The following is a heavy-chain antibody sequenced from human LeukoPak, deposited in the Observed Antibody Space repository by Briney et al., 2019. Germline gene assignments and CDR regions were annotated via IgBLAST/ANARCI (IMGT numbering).Heavy chain of an antibody. Sequence: ASVKVSCKASGYTFTSYYMHWVRQAPGQGLEWMGIINPSGGSTSYAQKFQGRVTMTRDTSTSTVYMELSSLRSEDTAVYYCARTYYDFWSGYYTFGYWGQGTLVTVSS. V-gene: IGHV1-46*01. J-gene: IGHJ4*02. CDR1: GYTFTSYY. CDR2: INPSGGST. CDR3: ARTYYDFWSGYYTFGY. D-gene: IGHD3-3*01.